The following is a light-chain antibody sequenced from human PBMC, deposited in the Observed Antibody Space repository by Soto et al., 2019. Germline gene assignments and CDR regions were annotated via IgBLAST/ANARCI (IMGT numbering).Light chain of an antibody. Sequence: QSVLTQPASVSGSPGQSITISCTGTSSDVGRYNYVSWYQQEPGKAPKLMIYEVSYRPSGVSNRFSGSKSGNTASLTISGLQAEDEADYYCSSYTSISTVVFGGGTKLTVL. J-gene: IGLJ2*01. CDR2: EVS. CDR1: SSDVGRYNY. CDR3: SSYTSISTVV. V-gene: IGLV2-14*01.